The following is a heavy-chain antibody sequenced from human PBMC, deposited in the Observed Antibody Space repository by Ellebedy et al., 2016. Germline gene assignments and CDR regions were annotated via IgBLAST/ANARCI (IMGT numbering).Heavy chain of an antibody. CDR2: IYTGGNT. J-gene: IGHJ4*02. Sequence: SETLSLTXSASGDSMNSGAYYWSWIRQPAGKALEWIGRIYTGGNTIYNPSLKSRVTMSVDTSKNHFSLELTSVTAADTAVYYCATLTIPGGSDFWGQGTLVTVSS. CDR3: ATLTIPGGSDF. D-gene: IGHD3-3*01. CDR1: GDSMNSGAYY. V-gene: IGHV4-61*02.